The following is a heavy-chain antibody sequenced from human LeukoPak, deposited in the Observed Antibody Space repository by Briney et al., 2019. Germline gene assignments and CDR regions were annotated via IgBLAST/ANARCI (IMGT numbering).Heavy chain of an antibody. Sequence: ASVKVSCKASGYTFTSYYMHWVRQAPGQGLEWMGGIIPIFGTANYAQKFQGRVTITADESTSTAYMELSSLRSEDTAVYYCAGRGYSYGVPGWFDPWGQGTLVTVSS. V-gene: IGHV1-69*13. CDR3: AGRGYSYGVPGWFDP. CDR2: IIPIFGTA. D-gene: IGHD5-18*01. CDR1: GYTFTSYY. J-gene: IGHJ5*02.